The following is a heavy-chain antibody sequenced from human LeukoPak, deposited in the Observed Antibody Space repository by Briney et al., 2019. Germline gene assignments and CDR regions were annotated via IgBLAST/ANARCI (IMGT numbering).Heavy chain of an antibody. V-gene: IGHV4-39*02. D-gene: IGHD3-22*01. Sequence: PLETLSLTCTVSGGSISISYYWGWIRQPPGKGLEWIGSIYHSGSTYYNPSLKSRVTISVDTSKNHFSLKLSSVTAADTAVYYCARAYYYDSWWFDPWGQGTLVTVSS. CDR3: ARAYYYDSWWFDP. CDR1: GGSISISYY. J-gene: IGHJ5*02. CDR2: IYHSGST.